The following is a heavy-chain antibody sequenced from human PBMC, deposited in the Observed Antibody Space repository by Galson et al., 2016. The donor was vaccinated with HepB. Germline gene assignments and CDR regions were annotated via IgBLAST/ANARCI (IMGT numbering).Heavy chain of an antibody. D-gene: IGHD3-9*01. V-gene: IGHV3-48*01. CDR3: VRDHDWAFDY. CDR2: NSRENNRI. Sequence: SLRLSCAASGFTFSDYAMNWVRQAPGKGLEWISHNSRENNRIDYADSVKGRFTVSRDNGKNSLYLQMNSLRVEDTAVYYCVRDHDWAFDYWGQGAPVIVSS. J-gene: IGHJ4*02. CDR1: GFTFSDYA.